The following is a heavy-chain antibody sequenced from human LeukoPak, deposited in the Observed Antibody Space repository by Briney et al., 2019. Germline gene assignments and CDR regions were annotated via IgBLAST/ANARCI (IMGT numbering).Heavy chain of an antibody. J-gene: IGHJ6*03. Sequence: ASVKVSCKASGGTFSSYAISWVRQAPGQGLEWMGGIIPIFGTANYAQKFQGRVTITADESTSTAYMELSSLRSGDTAVYYCARDGPYSSSSYYMDVWGKGTTVTVSS. CDR3: ARDGPYSSSSYYMDV. V-gene: IGHV1-69*13. CDR2: IIPIFGTA. CDR1: GGTFSSYA. D-gene: IGHD6-6*01.